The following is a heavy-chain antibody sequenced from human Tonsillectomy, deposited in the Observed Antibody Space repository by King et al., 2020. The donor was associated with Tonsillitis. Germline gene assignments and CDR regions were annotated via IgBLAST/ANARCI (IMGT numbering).Heavy chain of an antibody. CDR3: AKEVGDRVLGYVFEM. J-gene: IGHJ3*02. D-gene: IGHD1-26*01. Sequence: QVQLQESGPGLVKPSETLSLTCTVSGGSISSDTYYWAWIRQPPGKGLEWLGNIFYRGSTYYNPSLESRVKMSIDTSKNQFSLKLSSVTASDTAVYYCAKEVGDRVLGYVFEMWGQGKMVTVSS. CDR1: GGSISSDTYY. CDR2: IFYRGST. V-gene: IGHV4-39*02.